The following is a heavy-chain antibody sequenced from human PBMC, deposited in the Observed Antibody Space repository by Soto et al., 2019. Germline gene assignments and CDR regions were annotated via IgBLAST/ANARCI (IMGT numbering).Heavy chain of an antibody. Sequence: QAQLVQSGAEVRKPGASVKVSCKASGYTFYSHSISWVRQAPGQGLEWMGRINADYGNTQYAQKFRGRVTMTTDTSTTTVYMEVTNLRSDDTAVYYCARCIQGAYYYGMDVWGQGTTVTVSS. CDR1: GYTFYSHS. J-gene: IGHJ6*02. D-gene: IGHD5-18*01. CDR3: ARCIQGAYYYGMDV. CDR2: INADYGNT. V-gene: IGHV1-18*01.